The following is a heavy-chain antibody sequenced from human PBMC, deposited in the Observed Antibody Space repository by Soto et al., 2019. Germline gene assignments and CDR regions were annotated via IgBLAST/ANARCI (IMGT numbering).Heavy chain of an antibody. J-gene: IGHJ6*02. CDR1: GYTFTSYD. Sequence: QVQLVQSGAEVKKPGASVKVSCKASGYTFTSYDINWVRQATGQGLEWMGWMNPYSGNTGYAQRYQCRVPVTRNTSLSTADMELISLRSEDTAVYYCARSPDGYCYYGMDVWGHGTTVTVSS. CDR3: ARSPDGYCYYGMDV. V-gene: IGHV1-8*01. CDR2: MNPYSGNT.